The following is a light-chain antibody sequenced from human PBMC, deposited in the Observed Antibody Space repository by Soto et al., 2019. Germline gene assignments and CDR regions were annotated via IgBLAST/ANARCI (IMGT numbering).Light chain of an antibody. Sequence: QSALTQPASVSGSPGQSITISCTGSNDDVGAYNYVSWYQQHPGKAPRLIIYEVNNQPSGVSHRFSGSKSGNTASLTISGRQADDEAGYYCASYTITSTLVFGGGTQLTV. CDR1: NDDVGAYNY. CDR3: ASYTITSTLV. CDR2: EVN. V-gene: IGLV2-14*01. J-gene: IGLJ3*02.